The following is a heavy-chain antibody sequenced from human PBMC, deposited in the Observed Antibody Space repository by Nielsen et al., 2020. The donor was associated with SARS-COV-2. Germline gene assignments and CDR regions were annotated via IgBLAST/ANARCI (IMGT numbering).Heavy chain of an antibody. CDR3: ARGRRSYPPSYYYYGMDV. CDR2: ISSSGSTI. V-gene: IGHV3-48*04. Sequence: GESLKISCAASGFTFSNAWMNWVRQAPGKGLEWVSYISSSGSTIYYADSVKGRFTISRDNAKNSLYLQMNSLRAEDTAVYYCARGRRSYPPSYYYYGMDVWGQGTTVTVSS. J-gene: IGHJ6*02. D-gene: IGHD1-26*01. CDR1: GFTFSNAW.